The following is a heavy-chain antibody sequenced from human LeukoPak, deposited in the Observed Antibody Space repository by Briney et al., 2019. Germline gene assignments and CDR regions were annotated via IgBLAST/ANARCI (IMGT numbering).Heavy chain of an antibody. V-gene: IGHV4-59*12. Sequence: SETLSLTCTVSGGSISSYYWSWIRQPPGKGLEWIGYIYYSGSTNYNPSLKSRVTISVDTSKNQFSLKLNSVTAADTAVYYCARAGRGYSYGFGDFDYWGQGTLVTVSS. CDR1: GGSISSYY. D-gene: IGHD5-18*01. CDR3: ARAGRGYSYGFGDFDY. CDR2: IYYSGST. J-gene: IGHJ4*02.